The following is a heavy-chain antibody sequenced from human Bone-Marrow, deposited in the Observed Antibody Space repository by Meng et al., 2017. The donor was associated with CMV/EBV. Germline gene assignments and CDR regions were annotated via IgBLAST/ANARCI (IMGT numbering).Heavy chain of an antibody. CDR2: IYSGGST. CDR1: GFTVSSNY. D-gene: IGHD3-3*01. CDR3: AREHNGVLEWLILKTRGPAFDY. J-gene: IGHJ4*02. Sequence: GESLKISCAASGFTVSSNYMSWVRQAPGKGLEWVSVIYSGGSTYYADSVKGRFTISRDNSKNTLYLQMNSLRAEDTAVYYCAREHNGVLEWLILKTRGPAFDYWGQGTLVTVSS. V-gene: IGHV3-53*01.